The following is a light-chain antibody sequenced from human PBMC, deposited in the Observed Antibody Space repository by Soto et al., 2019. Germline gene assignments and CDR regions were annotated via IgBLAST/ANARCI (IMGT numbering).Light chain of an antibody. CDR3: QQYFGSLYT. CDR1: QSISSTY. Sequence: SVLTQSPGTLSLFPGERATLSCRTSQSISSTYLAWYQQRPGQAPRLLVYAASSRATGIPDRFSGSGSGIDVTLTVNRLEPEDFAVYYWQQYFGSLYTFGQGTKLEIK. V-gene: IGKV3-20*01. CDR2: AAS. J-gene: IGKJ2*01.